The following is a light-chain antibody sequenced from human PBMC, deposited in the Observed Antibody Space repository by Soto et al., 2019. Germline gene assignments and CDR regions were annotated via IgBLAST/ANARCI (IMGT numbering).Light chain of an antibody. CDR3: QSYDNNLLV. J-gene: IGLJ2*01. V-gene: IGLV1-40*01. CDR2: GSS. Sequence: QSVLTQPPSVSGAPGQRVTISCTGSSSNIGAGYDVHWYQQLPGTAPKLLIFGSSNRPSGVPDRFSGSKSRTSASLAITGLQAEDEADYYCQSYDNNLLVFGGGTKVTVL. CDR1: SSNIGAGYD.